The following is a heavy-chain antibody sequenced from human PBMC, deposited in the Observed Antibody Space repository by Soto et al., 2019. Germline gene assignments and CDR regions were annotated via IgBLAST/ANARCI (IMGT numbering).Heavy chain of an antibody. CDR3: AKRPVVVTAIDAFDI. CDR2: INHSGST. D-gene: IGHD2-21*02. J-gene: IGHJ3*02. Sequence: SETLSLTCAVYGGSFSGYYWSWIRQPPGKGLEWIGEINHSGSTNYNPSLKSRVTISVDTSKNQFSLKLSSVTATDTAVYYCAKRPVVVTAIDAFDIWGQGTMVTVSS. CDR1: GGSFSGYY. V-gene: IGHV4-34*01.